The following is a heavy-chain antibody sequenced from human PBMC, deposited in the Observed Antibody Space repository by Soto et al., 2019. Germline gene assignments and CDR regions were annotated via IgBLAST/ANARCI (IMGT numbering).Heavy chain of an antibody. Sequence: ASVKVSCKASGYTFTNYYMHWVRQAPGQGLEWMGMINPTGGSTTYAQKFQGRVSMTRDTSTNTVYMELSGLRYADTAVYYCARAYTTTCPGHWAQGNLVTGSA. J-gene: IGHJ4*02. CDR2: INPTGGST. D-gene: IGHD6-13*01. V-gene: IGHV1-46*01. CDR1: GYTFTNYY. CDR3: ARAYTTTCPGH.